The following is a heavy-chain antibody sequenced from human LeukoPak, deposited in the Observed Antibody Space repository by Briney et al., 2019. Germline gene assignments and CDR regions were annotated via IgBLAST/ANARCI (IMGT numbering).Heavy chain of an antibody. D-gene: IGHD3-10*01. Sequence: SVKVSCKASGYTFTSYDINRVRQATGQGLEWMGWMNPNRGNTDYAQKFQGRVTMHRNTSIRQAYMEPSRQRPEDTALYYFARGRGSYYYYMDVWDKGTTVTIYS. CDR2: MNPNRGNT. CDR3: ARGRGSYYYYMDV. CDR1: GYTFTSYD. V-gene: IGHV1-8*01. J-gene: IGHJ6*03.